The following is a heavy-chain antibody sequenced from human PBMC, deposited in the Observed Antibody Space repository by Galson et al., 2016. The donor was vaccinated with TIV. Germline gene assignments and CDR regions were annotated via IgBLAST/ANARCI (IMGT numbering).Heavy chain of an antibody. J-gene: IGHJ4*02. Sequence: SVKVSCKASGFIFTSSAVQWARQARGQRLEWIGWIVVGSGNTNYAQNFQERVTITRDMSTSTVYMELSSLRPEDTAVYYCAAFPFYYDNSGTPFDYWGQGTPVTVSS. CDR2: IVVGSGNT. D-gene: IGHD3-22*01. CDR3: AAFPFYYDNSGTPFDY. V-gene: IGHV1-58*01. CDR1: GFIFTSSA.